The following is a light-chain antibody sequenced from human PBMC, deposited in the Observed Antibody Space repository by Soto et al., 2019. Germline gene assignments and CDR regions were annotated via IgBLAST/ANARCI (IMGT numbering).Light chain of an antibody. Sequence: DIQMTQSPSSLSASVGDRVNITCRASQSISSYLNWYQQKPGKAPKLLIYAASSLQSGVPSKFSGSRSWTDFTLTISSLQPEDFAAYYCQQSYSTPRFTFGPGTKVDIK. CDR2: AAS. CDR3: QQSYSTPRFT. V-gene: IGKV1-39*01. CDR1: QSISSY. J-gene: IGKJ3*01.